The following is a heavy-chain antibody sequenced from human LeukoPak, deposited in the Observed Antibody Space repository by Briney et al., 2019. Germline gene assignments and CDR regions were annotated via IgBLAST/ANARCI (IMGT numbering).Heavy chain of an antibody. V-gene: IGHV3-33*08. CDR2: IWYDGSNK. Sequence: PGGSLRLSCAASGFTFSSYTMNWVRQAPGKGLEWVAVIWYDGSNKYYADSVKGRFTISRDNSKNTLYLQMNSLRAEDTAVYYCARGADILTGSDAFDIWGQGTMVTVSS. J-gene: IGHJ3*02. CDR3: ARGADILTGSDAFDI. D-gene: IGHD3-9*01. CDR1: GFTFSSYT.